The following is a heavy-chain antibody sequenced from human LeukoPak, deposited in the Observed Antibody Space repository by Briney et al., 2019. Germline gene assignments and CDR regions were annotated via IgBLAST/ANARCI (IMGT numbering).Heavy chain of an antibody. D-gene: IGHD3-10*01. CDR2: IIPIFGTA. CDR3: ARDFMVRGVMFSFDI. V-gene: IGHV1-69*05. J-gene: IGHJ3*02. Sequence: SVKFSCKASGGTFSSYAISWVRQAPGQGLEWMGGIIPIFGTANYAQKFQGRVTMTRDTSTSTVYMELSSLRSEDTAVYYCARDFMVRGVMFSFDIWGQGTMVTVSS. CDR1: GGTFSSYA.